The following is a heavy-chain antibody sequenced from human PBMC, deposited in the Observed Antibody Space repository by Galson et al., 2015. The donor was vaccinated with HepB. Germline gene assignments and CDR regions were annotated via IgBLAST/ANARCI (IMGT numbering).Heavy chain of an antibody. V-gene: IGHV3-33*08. CDR3: AREDADIAAMTLDH. J-gene: IGHJ4*02. CDR2: IWHDGSNS. CDR1: GFTFSRNV. D-gene: IGHD6-25*01. Sequence: SLRLSCAASGFTFSRNVMHWVRQAPGKGLEWVAVIWHDGSNSYYEDSVTGRFTISRDNSKNTLYLQMNSLRAEDTAVYYCAREDADIAAMTLDHWGQGTLVTVSS.